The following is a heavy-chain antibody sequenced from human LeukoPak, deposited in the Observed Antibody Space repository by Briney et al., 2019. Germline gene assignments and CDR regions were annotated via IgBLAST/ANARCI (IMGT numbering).Heavy chain of an antibody. Sequence: DPGGSLRLSCAASGLTFSSYAMSWVRQAPGKGLEWVSAISGSGGSTYYADSVKGRFTISRDNSKNTLYLQMNSLRAEDTAVYYCAKGLQGDFWSGLRGARGAFDIWGQGTMVTVSS. D-gene: IGHD3-3*01. J-gene: IGHJ3*02. V-gene: IGHV3-23*01. CDR2: ISGSGGST. CDR1: GLTFSSYA. CDR3: AKGLQGDFWSGLRGARGAFDI.